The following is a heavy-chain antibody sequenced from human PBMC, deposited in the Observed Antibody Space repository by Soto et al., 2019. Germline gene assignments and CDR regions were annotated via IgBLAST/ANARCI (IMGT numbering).Heavy chain of an antibody. CDR1: GFTFSDYA. Sequence: QVQLVESGGGVVQFGRSLRLSCAASGFTFSDYAMYWVRQAPGKGLEWVAAISYDGNNEYYADSVKGRFTISRDNSKNTLYLQMNSLRTEDTAVYYCARGAPPDYWGQGTLVTVSS. CDR3: ARGAPPDY. CDR2: ISYDGNNE. V-gene: IGHV3-30*04. J-gene: IGHJ4*02.